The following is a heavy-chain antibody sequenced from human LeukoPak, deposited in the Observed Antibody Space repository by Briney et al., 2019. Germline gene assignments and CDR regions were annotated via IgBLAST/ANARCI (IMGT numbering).Heavy chain of an antibody. CDR3: AREGRYFDWFGDYYGMDV. V-gene: IGHV3-48*03. CDR2: ISSSGSTI. D-gene: IGHD3-9*01. CDR1: GFTFSSYE. J-gene: IGHJ6*04. Sequence: GGSLRLSCAASGFTFSSYEMNWVRQAPGKGLEWVSYISSSGSTIYYADSVKGRFTISRDNAKNSLYLQMNSLRAEDTAVYYSAREGRYFDWFGDYYGMDVWGKGTTVTVSS.